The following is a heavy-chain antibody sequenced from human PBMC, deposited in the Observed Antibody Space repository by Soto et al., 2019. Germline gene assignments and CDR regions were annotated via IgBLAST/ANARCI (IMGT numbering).Heavy chain of an antibody. V-gene: IGHV1-58*01. CDR3: SAHHPHLDMGLAI. J-gene: IGHJ6*02. CDR2: IVVVSGST. D-gene: IGHD3-3*01. Sequence: QYSGRGLEWIGWIVVVSGSTNYARQFQGRVAISRDMSSSTAYLDLYDLKSDDTAVYFCSAHHPHLDMGLAICGEGPTVTV.